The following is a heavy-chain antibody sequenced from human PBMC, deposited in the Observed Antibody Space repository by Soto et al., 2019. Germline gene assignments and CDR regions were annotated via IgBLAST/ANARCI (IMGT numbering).Heavy chain of an antibody. D-gene: IGHD3-10*01. J-gene: IGHJ5*02. Sequence: QVQLVQSGAEVKKPGASVKVSCKASGYTFTSYGISWVRQAPGQGLEWMGWISAYNGNTNYAQKLQGRVTMTPDTSTSTAYMELRSLRSDDTAVYYCARYTYYYGSGRGGWFDPWGQGTLVTVSS. CDR1: GYTFTSYG. CDR3: ARYTYYYGSGRGGWFDP. V-gene: IGHV1-18*01. CDR2: ISAYNGNT.